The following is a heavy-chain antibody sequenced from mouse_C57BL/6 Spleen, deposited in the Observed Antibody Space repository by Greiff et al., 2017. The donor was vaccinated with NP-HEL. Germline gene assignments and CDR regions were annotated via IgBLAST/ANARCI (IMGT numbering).Heavy chain of an antibody. Sequence: EVKLMESGGGLVQPGGSLSLSCAASGFTFTDYYMSWVRQPPGKALAWLGFIRNKANGYTTEYSASVQGRFTISRDNSQSILYLQMNALRAEDSATYYCAREGAMDYWGQGTSVTVSS. CDR2: IRNKANGYTT. V-gene: IGHV7-3*01. CDR1: GFTFTDYY. CDR3: AREGAMDY. J-gene: IGHJ4*01.